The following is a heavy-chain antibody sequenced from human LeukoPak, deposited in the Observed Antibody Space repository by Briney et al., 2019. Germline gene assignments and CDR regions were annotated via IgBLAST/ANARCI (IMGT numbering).Heavy chain of an antibody. J-gene: IGHJ3*02. V-gene: IGHV3-23*01. D-gene: IGHD5-24*01. CDR3: AKKRDAFDI. Sequence: GGSLRLSCVASGFSFSSYVMGWVRQAPGKRPEWVSSLTDSGGTTYYVDSVKGRFTISRDNSKNTLYLHMNSLRAEDTAMYYCAKKRDAFDIWGQGTVVAVSS. CDR2: LTDSGGTT. CDR1: GFSFSSYV.